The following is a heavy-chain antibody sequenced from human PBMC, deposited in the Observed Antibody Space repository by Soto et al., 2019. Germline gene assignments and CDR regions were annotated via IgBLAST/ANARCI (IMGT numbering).Heavy chain of an antibody. J-gene: IGHJ6*02. CDR2: IDPSDSYT. D-gene: IGHD6-6*01. V-gene: IGHV5-10-1*01. CDR1: GYSFTSDW. CDR3: ATATYSSSSLYYYYGMDV. Sequence: PGESLKISSKGSGYSFTSDWISWVRQMPGKGLEWMGRIDPSDSYTNYSPSFQGHVTISADKSISTAYLQWSSLKASDTAMYYCATATYSSSSLYYYYGMDVWGQGTTVTVSS.